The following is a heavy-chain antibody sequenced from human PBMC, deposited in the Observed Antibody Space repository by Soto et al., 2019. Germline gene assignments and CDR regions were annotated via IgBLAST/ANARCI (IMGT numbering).Heavy chain of an antibody. CDR2: VSYNGST. D-gene: IGHD1-1*01. Sequence: PSETRSRTCFFSGCSLRKPMFYLSWLRPHPGKGLEWIGYVSYNGSTFYKPSLESRVAMSADTSKNQFSLRLNSVTAADTAVYFCVRGVDGNPNPLDYWGRGTLVTFSS. J-gene: IGHJ4*02. CDR1: GCSLRKPMFY. CDR3: VRGVDGNPNPLDY. V-gene: IGHV4-31*03.